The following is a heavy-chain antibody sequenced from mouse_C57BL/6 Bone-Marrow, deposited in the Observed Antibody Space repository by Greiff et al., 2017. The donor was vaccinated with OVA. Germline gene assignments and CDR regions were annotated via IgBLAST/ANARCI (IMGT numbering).Heavy chain of an antibody. J-gene: IGHJ4*01. Sequence: QVQLQPPGAELVRPGSSVTLSCKASGYTFTSYWMDWVKQRPGQGLEWIGNIYPSDSETHYNQKFKDKATLTVDKSFSTAYMQLSSLTSEDSAVYYCARAGYCYEDYAMDYWGQGTSVTVSS. CDR3: ARAGYCYEDYAMDY. D-gene: IGHD2-12*01. V-gene: IGHV1-61*01. CDR1: GYTFTSYW. CDR2: IYPSDSET.